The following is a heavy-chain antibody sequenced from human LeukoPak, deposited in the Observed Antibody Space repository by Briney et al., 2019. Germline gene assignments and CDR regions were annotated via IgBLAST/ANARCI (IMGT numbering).Heavy chain of an antibody. V-gene: IGHV4-59*01. CDR1: GGSISSYY. Sequence: SETLSLTCTVSGGSISSYYWSWIRQPPGKGLEWIGYIYYSGSTNYNPSLKSRVTISVDTSKNQFSLKLSSVTAADTAVYYCARGQGYTAMVTHAFDIWGQGTMVTVSS. D-gene: IGHD5-18*01. J-gene: IGHJ3*02. CDR2: IYYSGST. CDR3: ARGQGYTAMVTHAFDI.